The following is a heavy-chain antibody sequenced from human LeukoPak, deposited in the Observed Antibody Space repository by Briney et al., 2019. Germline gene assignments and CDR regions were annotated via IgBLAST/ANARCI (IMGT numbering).Heavy chain of an antibody. D-gene: IGHD6-6*01. CDR2: IKQDGSVK. CDR1: GFPFSSYW. CDR3: ARIGYSSSSLDF. Sequence: QSGGSLRLSCVASGFPFSSYWMTWVRQAPGKGLEWVANIKQDGSVKYYVDSVKGRFTISRDNAKNSLYLQMNSLRAEDTAVYKCARIGYSSSSLDFWGRGTLVTVSS. J-gene: IGHJ4*02. V-gene: IGHV3-7*03.